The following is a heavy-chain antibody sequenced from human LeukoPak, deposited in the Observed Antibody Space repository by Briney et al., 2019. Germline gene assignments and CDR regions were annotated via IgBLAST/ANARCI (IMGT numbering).Heavy chain of an antibody. V-gene: IGHV4-30-2*01. CDR1: SGSFSGSGYF. J-gene: IGHJ4*02. Sequence: PSQTLSLTCTVSSGSFSGSGYFYNWIRQPPGKGLEWIGYIYHSGSTYYNPSLKSRVTISVDRSKNQFSLKLSSVTAADTAVYYCARGRVYSSSLDYWGQGTLVTVSS. CDR3: ARGRVYSSSLDY. CDR2: IYHSGST. D-gene: IGHD6-6*01.